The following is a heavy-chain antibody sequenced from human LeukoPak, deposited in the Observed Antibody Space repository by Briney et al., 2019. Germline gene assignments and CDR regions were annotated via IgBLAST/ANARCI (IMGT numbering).Heavy chain of an antibody. D-gene: IGHD3-22*01. CDR2: INPNSGGT. V-gene: IGHV1-2*02. Sequence: ASVKVSCKASGYTFTGYYMHWVRQAPGQGFEWMGWINPNSGGTNYAQKFQGRVTMTRNTSISTAYMELRILRSEDTAVYYCARGRTDYYESSGSFPALGYWGQGTLVTISS. J-gene: IGHJ4*02. CDR1: GYTFTGYY. CDR3: ARGRTDYYESSGSFPALGY.